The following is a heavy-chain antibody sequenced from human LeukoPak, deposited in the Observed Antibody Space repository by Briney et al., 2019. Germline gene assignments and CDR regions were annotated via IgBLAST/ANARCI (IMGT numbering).Heavy chain of an antibody. J-gene: IGHJ4*02. CDR3: ARQIGGGWSFDY. CDR1: GFTVSSKY. CDR2: IYSGGST. D-gene: IGHD6-19*01. Sequence: GGSLRLSCAASGFTVSSKYMTWVRQAPGRGLEWVSFIYSGGSTSYADSVKGRFTISRDNSKNTLYLQMNSLRAEDTAVYYCARQIGGGWSFDYWGQGTLVTVSS. V-gene: IGHV3-66*04.